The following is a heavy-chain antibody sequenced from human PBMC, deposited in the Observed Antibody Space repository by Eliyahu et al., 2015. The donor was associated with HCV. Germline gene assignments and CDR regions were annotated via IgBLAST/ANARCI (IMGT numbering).Heavy chain of an antibody. CDR1: GFXFGDXX. V-gene: IGHV3-49*03. J-gene: IGHJ4*02. Sequence: EVQLXESGGGLVQPGRSLRLSCTASGFXFGDXXXXCFRQAPGKGLXWVGFIRSKAYGGTTEYAASVKGRFTISRDDSKSIAYLQMNSLKTEDTAVYYCTRTPTARPGSFWGQGTLVTVSS. CDR2: IRSKAYGGTT. D-gene: IGHD6-6*01. CDR3: TRTPTARPGSF.